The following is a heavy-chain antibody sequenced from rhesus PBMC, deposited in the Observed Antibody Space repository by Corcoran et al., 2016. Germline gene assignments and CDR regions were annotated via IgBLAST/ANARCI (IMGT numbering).Heavy chain of an antibody. Sequence: EVQLVQSGAEVKKPGASVKISCKASGYTFIDSFLQWVRQAPGKGLEWMGRVDPEDGEAIHARKFQDRVTFTADTSTDTAYMELSSLRSEDTAVYYCAGATFDYWGQGVLVTVSS. CDR1: GYTFIDSF. V-gene: IGHV1-111*02. D-gene: IGHD1-44*02. CDR3: AGATFDY. J-gene: IGHJ4*01. CDR2: VDPEDGEA.